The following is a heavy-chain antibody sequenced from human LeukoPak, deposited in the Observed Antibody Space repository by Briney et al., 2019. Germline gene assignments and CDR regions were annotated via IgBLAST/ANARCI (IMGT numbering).Heavy chain of an antibody. CDR2: IYYSGST. CDR1: GGSVSSGSYY. J-gene: IGHJ4*02. Sequence: SETLSLTCTVSGGSVSSGSYYWSWIRQPPGKGLEWIGYIYYSGSTNYNPSLKSRVTISVDTSKNQFSLKLSSVTAADTAVYYCARRIVVIEFDYWGQGTLVTVSS. CDR3: ARRIVVIEFDY. V-gene: IGHV4-61*01. D-gene: IGHD3-22*01.